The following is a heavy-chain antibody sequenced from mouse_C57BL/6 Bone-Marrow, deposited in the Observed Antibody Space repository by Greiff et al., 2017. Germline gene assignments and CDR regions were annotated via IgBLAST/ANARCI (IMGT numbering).Heavy chain of an antibody. Sequence: VQLQQPGAELVKPGASVKVSCKASGYTFTSYWMHWVKQRPGQGLEWIGRIHPSDSDTNYNQKFKGKATLTVDKSSSTAYMQLSSLTSEDSAVYYCAISARAFYYAMDYWGQGTSVTVSS. J-gene: IGHJ4*01. V-gene: IGHV1-74*01. CDR3: AISARAFYYAMDY. D-gene: IGHD3-1*01. CDR1: GYTFTSYW. CDR2: IHPSDSDT.